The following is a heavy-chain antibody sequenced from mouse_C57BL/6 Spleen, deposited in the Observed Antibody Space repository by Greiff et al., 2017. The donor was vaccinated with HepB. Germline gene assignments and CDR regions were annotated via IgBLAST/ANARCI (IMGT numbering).Heavy chain of an antibody. Sequence: QVQLQQPGAELVKPGASVKMSCKASGYTFTSYWITWVKQRPGQGLERIGDIYPGSGSTNYNEKFKSKATLTVDTSSSTAYMQLSSLTSEDSAVYYCARGATVPHYCAMDYWGQGTSVTVSS. V-gene: IGHV1-55*01. CDR2: IYPGSGST. J-gene: IGHJ4*01. CDR1: GYTFTSYW. D-gene: IGHD1-1*01. CDR3: ARGATVPHYCAMDY.